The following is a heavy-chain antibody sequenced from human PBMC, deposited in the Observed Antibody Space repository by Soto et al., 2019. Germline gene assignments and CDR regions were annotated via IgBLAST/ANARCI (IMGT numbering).Heavy chain of an antibody. CDR3: AKGSYSGVYSDFDY. CDR2: TSYDGSNK. J-gene: IGHJ4*02. Sequence: GGSLRLSCAASGFTFGSYGMFWVRQAPGKGLEWVALTSYDGSNKYYADSVKGRFTLSRDNSKNTLYLQMNSLRAGDTAVYYCAKGSYSGVYSDFDYWGQGTLVTVSS. V-gene: IGHV3-30*18. CDR1: GFTFGSYG. D-gene: IGHD1-26*01.